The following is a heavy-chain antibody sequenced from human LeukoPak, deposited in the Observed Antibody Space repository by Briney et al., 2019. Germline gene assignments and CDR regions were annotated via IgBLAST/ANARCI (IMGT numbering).Heavy chain of an antibody. D-gene: IGHD5-18*01. Sequence: SVKISCKASGGTFSSYAISWVRQAPGQGLEWMGGIIPIFGTANYAQKFQGRVTITADKSTSTAYMELSSLRSEDTAVYYCARASDTAMVRFDYWGQGTLVTVSS. V-gene: IGHV1-69*06. J-gene: IGHJ4*02. CDR2: IIPIFGTA. CDR3: ARASDTAMVRFDY. CDR1: GGTFSSYA.